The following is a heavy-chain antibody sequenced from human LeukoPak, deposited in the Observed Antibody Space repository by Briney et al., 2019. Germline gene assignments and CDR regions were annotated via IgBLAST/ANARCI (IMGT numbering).Heavy chain of an antibody. CDR3: ARTRRGMRAARPGDRSLYFDY. V-gene: IGHV4-34*01. Sequence: PSETLSLTCAVYGGSFSGYYWSWIRQPPGKGLEWIGEINHSGSTNYNPSLKSRVTISVDTSKNQFSLKLSSVTAADTAVYYCARTRRGMRAARPGDRSLYFDYWGQGTLVTVSS. D-gene: IGHD6-6*01. J-gene: IGHJ4*02. CDR1: GGSFSGYY. CDR2: INHSGST.